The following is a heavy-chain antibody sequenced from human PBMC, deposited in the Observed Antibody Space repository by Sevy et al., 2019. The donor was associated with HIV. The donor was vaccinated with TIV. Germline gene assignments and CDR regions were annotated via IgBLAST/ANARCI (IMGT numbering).Heavy chain of an antibody. CDR2: ISAYNGNT. Sequence: ASVKVSCKASGYTFTSYGISWVRQAPGQGLEWMGWISAYNGNTNYAQKLQGRVTMTTDTSTSTAYMELRSLRSDDTAVYYCAREESVAAKSWFDPWGQGTLVTVSS. D-gene: IGHD2-15*01. CDR3: AREESVAAKSWFDP. V-gene: IGHV1-18*01. J-gene: IGHJ5*02. CDR1: GYTFTSYG.